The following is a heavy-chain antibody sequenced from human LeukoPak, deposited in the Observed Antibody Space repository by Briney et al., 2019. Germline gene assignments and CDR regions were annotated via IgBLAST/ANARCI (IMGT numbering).Heavy chain of an antibody. CDR2: IYTSGST. CDR3: AREGGTTGGAFDI. J-gene: IGHJ3*02. CDR1: GGSISSGSYY. Sequence: PSETLSLTCTVSGGSISSGSYYWSWIRQPAGKGLEWIGRIYTSGSTNYNPSLKSRVTISVDTSKNQFSLKLSSVTAADTAVYYCAREGGTTGGAFDIWGQGTMVTVSS. D-gene: IGHD3-16*01. V-gene: IGHV4-61*02.